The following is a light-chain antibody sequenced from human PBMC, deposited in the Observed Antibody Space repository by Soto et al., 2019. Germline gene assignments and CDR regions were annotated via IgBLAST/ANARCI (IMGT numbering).Light chain of an antibody. Sequence: SYELTQPPSVSVAPGKTARITCGGNNIGSKSVHWYQQKPGQAPVLVIYYDSDRPSGIPERFSGSNSGNTATLTISRVEAGDEADYYCQVWDSSSDHFPYVFGTGTKVTVL. CDR1: NIGSKS. CDR2: YDS. J-gene: IGLJ1*01. CDR3: QVWDSSSDHFPYV. V-gene: IGLV3-21*04.